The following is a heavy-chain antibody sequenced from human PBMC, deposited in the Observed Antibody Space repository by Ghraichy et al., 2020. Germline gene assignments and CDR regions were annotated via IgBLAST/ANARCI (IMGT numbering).Heavy chain of an antibody. Sequence: GGSLRLSCAASGFTVSSNYMSWVRQAPGKGLEWVSVIYSGGSTYYADSVNGRFTISRDNSKNTLYLQMNSQRAEDTAVYYCARGCSSTSCYGVFDYWGQGTLVTVSS. V-gene: IGHV3-53*01. J-gene: IGHJ4*02. CDR2: IYSGGST. D-gene: IGHD2-2*01. CDR3: ARGCSSTSCYGVFDY. CDR1: GFTVSSNY.